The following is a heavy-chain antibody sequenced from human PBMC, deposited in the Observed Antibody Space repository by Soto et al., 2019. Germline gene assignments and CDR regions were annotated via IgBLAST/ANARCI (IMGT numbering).Heavy chain of an antibody. CDR2: IYYSGRT. V-gene: IGHV4-30-4*01. J-gene: IGHJ3*02. D-gene: IGHD5-18*01. CDR1: GDSIFGGDYY. CDR3: ARDVDSTILKPNDAFGI. Sequence: PSETLSLTCPVSGDSIFGGDYYWSWIRQDPVKGLQWVGSIYYSGRTYYNPSLESRIAMTVDTSQNQFSLKLSSVTAADSAVYFCARDVDSTILKPNDAFGIWGQGSMVTVSS.